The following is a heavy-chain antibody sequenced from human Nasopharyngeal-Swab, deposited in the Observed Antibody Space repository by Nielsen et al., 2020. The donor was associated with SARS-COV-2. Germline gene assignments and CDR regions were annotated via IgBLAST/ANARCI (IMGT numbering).Heavy chain of an antibody. J-gene: IGHJ6*02. CDR3: ARGSDYDFWSGYYYGMDV. D-gene: IGHD3-3*01. Sequence: PGKGLEWIGEINHSGNNNYNPSLKSRVTISVDTSKNQFSLKLSSVTAADTAVYYCARGSDYDFWSGYYYGMDVWGQGTTVTVSS. V-gene: IGHV4-34*01. CDR2: INHSGNN.